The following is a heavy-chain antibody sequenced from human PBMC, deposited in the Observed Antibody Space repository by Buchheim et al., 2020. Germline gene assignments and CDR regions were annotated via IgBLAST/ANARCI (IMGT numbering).Heavy chain of an antibody. CDR2: IYSSGST. CDR1: GGSISGYY. Sequence: QVQLQESGPGLVKPSETLSLTCTVSGGSISGYYWNWIRQPPGKGLEWIGYIYSSGSTNYNPSLKSRVTISADSSRNHFSMRLSSVTAADTAVYYCAAGRNWFDPWGQGT. J-gene: IGHJ5*02. D-gene: IGHD1-26*01. V-gene: IGHV4-59*01. CDR3: AAGRNWFDP.